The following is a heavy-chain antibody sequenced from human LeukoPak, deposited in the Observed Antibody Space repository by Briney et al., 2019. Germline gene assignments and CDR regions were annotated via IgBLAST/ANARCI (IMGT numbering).Heavy chain of an antibody. J-gene: IGHJ4*02. Sequence: GGSLRLSCEASGFTFNIYSMNWVRQAPGKGLEWVSSISGSGSKIYYADSVKGRFTISRDNAKNSLFLQMNSLRVEDTAVYYCVKNDGWFHLAQWGQGTLVTVSS. V-gene: IGHV3-21*04. D-gene: IGHD6-19*01. CDR2: ISGSGSKI. CDR3: VKNDGWFHLAQ. CDR1: GFTFNIYS.